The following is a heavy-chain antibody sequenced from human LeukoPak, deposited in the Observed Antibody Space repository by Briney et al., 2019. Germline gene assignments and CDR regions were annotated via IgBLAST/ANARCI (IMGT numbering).Heavy chain of an antibody. V-gene: IGHV3-23*01. CDR1: GFTFSSSA. CDR3: ARDYSYGYHSDY. D-gene: IGHD5-18*01. J-gene: IGHJ4*02. Sequence: PGGSLRLSRAASGFTFSSSAMSWVRQAPGKGLEWVSSISNNAGNTYYADSVKGRFTISRDSSYNTLYLQMNSLRAEDTAIYYCARDYSYGYHSDYWGQGTLVTVSS. CDR2: ISNNAGNT.